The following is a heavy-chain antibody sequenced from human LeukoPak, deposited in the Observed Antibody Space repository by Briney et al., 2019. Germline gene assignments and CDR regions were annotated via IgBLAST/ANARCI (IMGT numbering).Heavy chain of an antibody. CDR2: IRYDGSNK. CDR3: AKSYCSSCPLDY. CDR1: GFTFSSYG. D-gene: IGHD2-2*01. V-gene: IGHV3-30*02. J-gene: IGHJ4*02. Sequence: AGGSLRLSCAASGFTFSSYGMHWVRQAPGKGLEWVAFIRYDGSNKYYADSAKGRFTISRDNSKNTLYLQMNSLRAEDTAVYYCAKSYCSSCPLDYWGQGTLVTVSS.